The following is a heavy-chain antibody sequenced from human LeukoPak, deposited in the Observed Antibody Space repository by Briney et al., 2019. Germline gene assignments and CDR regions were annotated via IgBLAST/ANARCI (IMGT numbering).Heavy chain of an antibody. D-gene: IGHD3-16*01. V-gene: IGHV4-39*01. J-gene: IGHJ4*02. CDR2: IYYSRST. CDR1: GGSISSSSYY. CDR3: ARVRGGGSPTLDY. Sequence: SETLSLTCTVSGGSISSSSYYWGWIRQPPGKGLEWIGSIYYSRSTYYNPSLKSRVTISVDTSKNQFSLKLSSVTAADTAVYYCARVRGGGSPTLDYWGQGTLVTVSS.